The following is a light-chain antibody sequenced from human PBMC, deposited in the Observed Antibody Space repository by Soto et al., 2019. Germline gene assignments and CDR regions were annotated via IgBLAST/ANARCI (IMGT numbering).Light chain of an antibody. CDR2: DVS. V-gene: IGLV2-11*02. CDR3: CSYAGTYTFYV. J-gene: IGLJ1*01. Sequence: QSALTQPRSVSGSPGQSVTISFTGTSSDVGMYNYVSWYQHHPGKAPKLMIYDVSERPSRVPDRFSGSKSGNTASLTISGLQAEDEADYYCCSYAGTYTFYVFGTGTKLTVL. CDR1: SSDVGMYNY.